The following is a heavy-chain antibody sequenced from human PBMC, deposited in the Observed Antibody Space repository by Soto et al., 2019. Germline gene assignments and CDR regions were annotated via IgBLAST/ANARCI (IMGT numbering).Heavy chain of an antibody. V-gene: IGHV3-49*03. J-gene: IGHJ3*02. CDR2: IRSKAYGGTT. CDR3: TGYYYDSSGYPEDAFDI. CDR1: GFTFGDYA. D-gene: IGHD3-22*01. Sequence: PGGSLRLSCTASGFTFGDYAMSWFRQAPGKGLEWVGFIRSKAYGGTTEYAASVKGRFTISRDDSKSIAYLQMNSLKTEDTAVYYCTGYYYDSSGYPEDAFDIWGQGTMVTVSS.